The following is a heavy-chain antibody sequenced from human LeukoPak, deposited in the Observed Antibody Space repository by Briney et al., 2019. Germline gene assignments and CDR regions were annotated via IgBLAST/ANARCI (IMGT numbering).Heavy chain of an antibody. D-gene: IGHD3-10*02. J-gene: IGHJ6*04. V-gene: IGHV3-48*04. CDR2: ISSSGSTI. Sequence: GGSLRLSCAASGFTFSSYGMHWVSQAPGKGLDWVSYISSSGSTIYYADSVKGRFTISRDNAKNSLYLQMNSLRAEDTAVYYCAELGITMIGGVWGKGTTVTISS. CDR1: GFTFSSYG. CDR3: AELGITMIGGV.